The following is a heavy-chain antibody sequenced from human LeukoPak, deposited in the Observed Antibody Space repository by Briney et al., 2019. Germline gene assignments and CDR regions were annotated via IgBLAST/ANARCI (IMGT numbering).Heavy chain of an antibody. CDR2: IYYSGST. D-gene: IGHD6-13*01. CDR1: GGSISRSSY. J-gene: IGHJ4*02. CDR3: ARVGSSWPHYYFDY. Sequence: SETLSLTCTVSGGSISRSSYWAWIRQPPGKGLEWIGNIYYSGSTYYNPSLKSRLTISVDTSKNHFSLKLSSVTAADTAVYNCARVGSSWPHYYFDYWGQGTLVTVSS. V-gene: IGHV4-39*07.